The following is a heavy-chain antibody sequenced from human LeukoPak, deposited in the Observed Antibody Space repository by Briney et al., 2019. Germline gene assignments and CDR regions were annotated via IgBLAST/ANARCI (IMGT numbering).Heavy chain of an antibody. V-gene: IGHV3-9*01. CDR2: ISWNSGSI. CDR3: AKDSRSQRYFDY. Sequence: PGGSLRLSCAASGFTFDDYAMHWVRQAPGKGLEWVSGISWNSGSIGYADSVKGRFTISRDNAKNSLYLQMNSLRAEDTALYYCAKDSRSQRYFDYWGQGTLVTVSS. J-gene: IGHJ4*02. D-gene: IGHD3-10*01. CDR1: GFTFDDYA.